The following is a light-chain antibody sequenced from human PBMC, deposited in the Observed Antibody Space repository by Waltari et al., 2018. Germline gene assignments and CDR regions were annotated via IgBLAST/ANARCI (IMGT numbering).Light chain of an antibody. J-gene: IGLJ1*01. CDR3: SSYTSSNTYV. CDR1: SSDVGCSNY. V-gene: IGLV2-14*03. Sequence: QSALTQPASVSGSPGPSITISCTGPSSDVGCSNYVSWYQQPPGKAPKPMIYDVSDRPSGVSNRFSGSKSGNTASLTISGLQAEDEADYYCSSYTSSNTYVFGTGTKVTVL. CDR2: DVS.